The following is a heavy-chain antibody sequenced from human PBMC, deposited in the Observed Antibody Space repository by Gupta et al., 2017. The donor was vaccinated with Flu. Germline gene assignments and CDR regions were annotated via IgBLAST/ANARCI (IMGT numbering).Heavy chain of an antibody. Sequence: QVQLVESGGGVVQPGRSLRLSCAASGFTFSSYGMHWVRQAPGKGLEWVAVISYDGSNKYYADSVKGRFTISRDNSKNTLYLQMNSLRAEDTAVYYCAKDQITMVRGGLDYWGQGTLVTVSS. CDR3: AKDQITMVRGGLDY. J-gene: IGHJ4*02. D-gene: IGHD3-10*01. CDR2: ISYDGSNK. V-gene: IGHV3-30*18. CDR1: GFTFSSYG.